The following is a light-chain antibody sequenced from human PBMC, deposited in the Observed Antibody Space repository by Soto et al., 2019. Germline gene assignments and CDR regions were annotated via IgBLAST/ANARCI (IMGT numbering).Light chain of an antibody. V-gene: IGLV1-44*01. Sequence: QAVMAQPPSASGTPGRRVTMSCSGSNSNIGRNDVTWYQQVPGTAPQCLIYSNDQRPSGVPDRISGSRSGTSASLAISGLQSGDEAEYYCAAWDDTLRARVFGGGTKLTVL. CDR1: NSNIGRND. CDR3: AAWDDTLRARV. CDR2: SND. J-gene: IGLJ2*01.